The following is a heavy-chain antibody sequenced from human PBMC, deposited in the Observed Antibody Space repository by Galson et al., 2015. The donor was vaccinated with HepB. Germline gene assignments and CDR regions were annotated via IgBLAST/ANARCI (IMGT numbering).Heavy chain of an antibody. J-gene: IGHJ2*01. Sequence: SLRLSCAASGFTFSSYAMSWVRQAPGKGLEWVSAISDGGGSTYYADSVKGRFTISGDNSKNTLSLQMNSLRAEDTAVYYCAKHPTSYLWYFDLWGRGTLVTVSS. CDR2: ISDGGGST. V-gene: IGHV3-23*01. CDR3: AKHPTSYLWYFDL. CDR1: GFTFSSYA. D-gene: IGHD2-21*01.